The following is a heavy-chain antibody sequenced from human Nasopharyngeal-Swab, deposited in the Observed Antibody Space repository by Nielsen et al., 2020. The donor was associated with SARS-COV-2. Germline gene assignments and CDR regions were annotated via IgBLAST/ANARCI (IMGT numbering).Heavy chain of an antibody. CDR3: ARGIPPYSNSSNWFDP. V-gene: IGHV1-69*01. J-gene: IGHJ5*02. CDR2: IIPIFGTA. Sequence: WVRQAPGQGLEWMGGIIPIFGTANYAQKFQGRVTITVDESTSTAYMELSSLRSEDTAVYYCARGIPPYSNSSNWFDPWGQGTLVTVSS. D-gene: IGHD6-6*01.